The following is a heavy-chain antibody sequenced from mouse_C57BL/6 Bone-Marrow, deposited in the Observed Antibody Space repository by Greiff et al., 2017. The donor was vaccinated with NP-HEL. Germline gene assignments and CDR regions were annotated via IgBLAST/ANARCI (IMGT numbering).Heavy chain of an antibody. Sequence: EVKLMESGGGLVQPGGSLKLSCAASGFTFSDYYMYWVRQTPEKRLEWVAYISNGGGSTYSPDTVKGRFTISRDNAKNTLYLQMSRLKSEDTAMYYCARQSLYYYGSSYDWYFDVWGTGTTVTVSS. CDR1: GFTFSDYY. CDR3: ARQSLYYYGSSYDWYFDV. D-gene: IGHD1-1*01. J-gene: IGHJ1*03. CDR2: ISNGGGST. V-gene: IGHV5-12*01.